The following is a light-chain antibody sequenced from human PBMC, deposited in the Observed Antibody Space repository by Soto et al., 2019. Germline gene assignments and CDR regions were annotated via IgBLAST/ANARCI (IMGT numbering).Light chain of an antibody. CDR3: QQVSIWPRT. CDR1: QSVNSH. J-gene: IGKJ2*02. Sequence: EIVLTQSPATLSLSPGERATLSCRASQSVNSHLALYQQKPGQAPRLLIYDPSNRATGIPARFSASGSGTDFTLTISSLVPEDFAVYYCQQVSIWPRTFGQGTKVEIK. V-gene: IGKV3-11*01. CDR2: DPS.